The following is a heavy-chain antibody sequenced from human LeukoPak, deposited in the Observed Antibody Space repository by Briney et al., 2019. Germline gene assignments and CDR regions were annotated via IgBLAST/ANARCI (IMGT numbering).Heavy chain of an antibody. V-gene: IGHV3-7*01. Sequence: TGGSLRLSCGASGFTFSNHWMTWVRQAPGKELEWVAQIKPDGTERYYVDSLEGRFTISRDNAKNSLFLQMNSLRAEDTAVYYCARSYVKTFDYWGQGTLVTVSS. D-gene: IGHD3-10*02. CDR2: IKPDGTER. CDR1: GFTFSNHW. J-gene: IGHJ4*02. CDR3: ARSYVKTFDY.